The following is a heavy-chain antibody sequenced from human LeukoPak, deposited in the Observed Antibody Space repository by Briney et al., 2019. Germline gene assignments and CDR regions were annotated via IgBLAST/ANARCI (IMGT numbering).Heavy chain of an antibody. V-gene: IGHV1-69*06. CDR3: AWGDWFDP. CDR2: IIPIIGPGTP. J-gene: IGHJ5*02. Sequence: SVKVSCKASGGNFKTYAINWLRQAPGQGLEWMGGIIPIIGPGTPNYAQKFQGRVTITADKSTSTAYMELSSLRSEDTAVYYCAWGDWFDPWGQGTLVTVSS. CDR1: GGNFKTYA. D-gene: IGHD3-16*01.